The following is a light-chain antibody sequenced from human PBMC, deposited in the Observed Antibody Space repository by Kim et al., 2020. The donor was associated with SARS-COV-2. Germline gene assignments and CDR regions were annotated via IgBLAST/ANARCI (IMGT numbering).Light chain of an antibody. CDR1: SLRSYY. Sequence: VALGPTVRITCQGDSLRSYYATWYQQKPGQAPKVVIYGKDNRPSGVPDRFSGSSSGNTAYLTITGTQAGDEAHYYCNSRHRNDSTVF. CDR3: NSRHRNDSTV. J-gene: IGLJ2*01. V-gene: IGLV3-19*01. CDR2: GKD.